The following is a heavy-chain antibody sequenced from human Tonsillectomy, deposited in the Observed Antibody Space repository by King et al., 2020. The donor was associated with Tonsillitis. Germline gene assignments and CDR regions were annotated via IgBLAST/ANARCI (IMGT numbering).Heavy chain of an antibody. D-gene: IGHD3-22*01. CDR3: AKEDGFYYDSSGYFDY. CDR2: ISGSDST. V-gene: IGHV3-23*04. J-gene: IGHJ4*02. CDR1: GFTFSNCA. Sequence: VQLVESGGGLVQPGGSLRLPCAASGFTFSNCAMSWVRQAPGKGLEWVSTISGSDSTSYTASVKGRFTISRDYSKNTLYLQMNSLRADDTAVYYCAKEDGFYYDSSGYFDYWGQGTVVTVSS.